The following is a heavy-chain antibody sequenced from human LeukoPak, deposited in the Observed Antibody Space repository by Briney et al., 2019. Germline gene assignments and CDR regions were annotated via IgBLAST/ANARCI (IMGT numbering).Heavy chain of an antibody. Sequence: ASVKVSCKASGYTFTSYYMHWVRQAPGQGLEWMGIINPSGGSTSYAQKLQGRVTMTTDTSTSTAYMELRSLRSDDTAVYYCARSRYCSGGSCTWYYYYGMDVWGQGTTVTVSS. CDR3: ARSRYCSGGSCTWYYYYGMDV. CDR1: GYTFTSYY. CDR2: INPSGGST. V-gene: IGHV1-46*01. D-gene: IGHD2-15*01. J-gene: IGHJ6*02.